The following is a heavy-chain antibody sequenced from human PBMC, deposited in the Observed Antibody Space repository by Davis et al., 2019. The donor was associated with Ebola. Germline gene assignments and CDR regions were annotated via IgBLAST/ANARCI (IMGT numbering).Heavy chain of an antibody. V-gene: IGHV3-9*01. CDR3: AKDAGFSGSYSQLDY. CDR2: ISWNSGSI. D-gene: IGHD1-26*01. CDR1: GFTFDDYA. Sequence: PGGSLRLSCAASGFTFDDYAMHWVRQAPGKGLEWVSGISWNSGSIGYADSVKGRFTISRDNAKNSLYLQMNSLRAEDTALYYCAKDAGFSGSYSQLDYWGQGTLVTVSS. J-gene: IGHJ4*02.